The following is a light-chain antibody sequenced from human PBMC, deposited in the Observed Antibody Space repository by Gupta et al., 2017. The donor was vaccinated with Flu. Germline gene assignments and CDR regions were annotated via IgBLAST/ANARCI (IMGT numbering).Light chain of an antibody. J-gene: IGKJ5*01. CDR1: QDISNY. CDR3: QQYDNLPIT. V-gene: IGKV1-33*01. CDR2: DAS. Sequence: DIPITPSPSSLSASVGDRVTITCQASQDISNYLNWYQQKPGKAPKLLIYDASNLETGVPSRFSGSGSGTDFTFTISSLQPEDIATYYCQQYDNLPITFGQGTRLEIK.